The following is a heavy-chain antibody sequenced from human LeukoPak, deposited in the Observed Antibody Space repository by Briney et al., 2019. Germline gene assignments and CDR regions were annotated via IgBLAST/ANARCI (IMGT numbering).Heavy chain of an antibody. CDR1: GFTFSDYS. Sequence: PGGSLRLSCAASGFTFSDYSMTWVRQAPGKGLEWLSYISSSSSFMYYADSVKGRFTISRDNARNSLHLQMNSLRAEDTAVYYCAREVYYGSGRRFDLWGQGTLVTVSS. D-gene: IGHD3-10*01. CDR3: AREVYYGSGRRFDL. V-gene: IGHV3-48*01. CDR2: ISSSSSFM. J-gene: IGHJ4*02.